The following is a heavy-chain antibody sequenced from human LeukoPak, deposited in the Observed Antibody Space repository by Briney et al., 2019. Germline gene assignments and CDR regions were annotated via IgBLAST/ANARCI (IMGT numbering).Heavy chain of an antibody. CDR3: AKDVRRLHRYYYYMDV. CDR1: GFTFSSYG. V-gene: IGHV3-30*02. Sequence: GGSLRLSCAAPGFTFSSYGMHWVRQAPGKGLEWVAFIRYDGSNKYYADSVKGRFTISRDNSKNTLYLQMNSLRAEDTAVYYCAKDVRRLHRYYYYMDVWGKGTTVTISS. CDR2: IRYDGSNK. D-gene: IGHD6-25*01. J-gene: IGHJ6*03.